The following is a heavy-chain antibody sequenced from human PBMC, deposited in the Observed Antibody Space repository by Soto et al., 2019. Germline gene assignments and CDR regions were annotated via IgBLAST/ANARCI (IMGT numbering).Heavy chain of an antibody. CDR1: GGSISSSNW. CDR3: AGSSSSSGFGYYDGMDV. D-gene: IGHD6-6*01. J-gene: IGHJ6*02. V-gene: IGHV4-4*02. CDR2: IYHSGST. Sequence: SETLSLTCAVSGGSISSSNWWCWVRQPPGEGLEWVGEIYHSGSTNYNPSLKSRVTISVDKSKNQFSLKLSAVTAADTGVYYCAGSSSSSGFGYYDGMDVWGQGTTVT.